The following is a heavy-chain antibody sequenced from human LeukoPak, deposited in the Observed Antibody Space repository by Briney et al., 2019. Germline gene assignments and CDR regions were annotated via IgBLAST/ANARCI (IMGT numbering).Heavy chain of an antibody. D-gene: IGHD3-22*01. CDR2: IYTSGST. Sequence: SETLSLTCTVSGGSISSYYWSWIRQPAGKGLEWIGRIYTSGSTNYNPSLKSRVTMSVDTSKNQFSLKLSSVTAADTAVYYCARGLSMGEYYYDISGLDYWGQGTLVTVSS. CDR1: GGSISSYY. J-gene: IGHJ4*02. V-gene: IGHV4-4*07. CDR3: ARGLSMGEYYYDISGLDY.